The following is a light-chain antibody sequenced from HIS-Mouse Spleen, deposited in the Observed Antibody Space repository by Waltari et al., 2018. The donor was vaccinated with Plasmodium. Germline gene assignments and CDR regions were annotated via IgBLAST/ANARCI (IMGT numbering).Light chain of an antibody. CDR2: WAS. CDR1: RSVLYSSNNKNY. CDR3: QQYYSTPLT. V-gene: IGKV4-1*01. Sequence: DIVMTQSPASRPFSLAGGPPLTANSTRSVLYSSNNKNYLAWYQQKPGQPPKLLIYWASTRESGVPDRFSGSGSGTDFTLTISSLQAEDVAVYYCQQYYSTPLTFGGGTKVEIK. J-gene: IGKJ4*01.